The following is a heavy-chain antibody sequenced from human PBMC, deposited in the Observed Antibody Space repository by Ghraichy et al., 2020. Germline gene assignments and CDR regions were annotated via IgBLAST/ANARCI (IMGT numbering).Heavy chain of an antibody. D-gene: IGHD6-19*01. CDR3: AKDPPDYSSGWYGFFDDY. V-gene: IGHV3-23*01. CDR2: ISGSGGST. J-gene: IGHJ4*02. Sequence: GGSLRLSCAASGFTFSSYAMSWVRQAPGKGLEWVSAISGSGGSTYYADSVKGRFTISRDNSKNTLYLQMNSLRAEDTAVYYCAKDPPDYSSGWYGFFDDYWGQGTLVTVSS. CDR1: GFTFSSYA.